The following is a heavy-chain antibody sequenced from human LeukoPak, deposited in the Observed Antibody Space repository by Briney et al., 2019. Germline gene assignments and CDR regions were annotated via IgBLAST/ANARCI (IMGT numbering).Heavy chain of an antibody. CDR1: GYTFTSYG. Sequence: ASVKVSCKASGYTFTSYGINWVRQAPGQGLEWMGLISVYSGNTNYAQKFQDRVSMTTDTSTSTAYMELRSLRSDDTAVYYCARDGEGYCSSTSCYGTYWGQGTLVTVSS. D-gene: IGHD2-2*01. V-gene: IGHV1-18*01. CDR2: ISVYSGNT. J-gene: IGHJ4*02. CDR3: ARDGEGYCSSTSCYGTY.